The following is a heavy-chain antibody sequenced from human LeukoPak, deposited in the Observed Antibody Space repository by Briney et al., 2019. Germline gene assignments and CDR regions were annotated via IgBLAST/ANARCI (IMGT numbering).Heavy chain of an antibody. D-gene: IGHD3-9*01. V-gene: IGHV1-18*01. Sequence: GASVKVSCKASGYTFTSYGISWVRQAPGQGLEWMGWISAYNGNTNYAQKLQGRVTMTTDTSTSTAYMELRSLRSDDTAVYYCARDPSPYYDILTGYYDYWGQGTLVTVSS. CDR3: ARDPSPYYDILTGYYDY. CDR2: ISAYNGNT. CDR1: GYTFTSYG. J-gene: IGHJ4*02.